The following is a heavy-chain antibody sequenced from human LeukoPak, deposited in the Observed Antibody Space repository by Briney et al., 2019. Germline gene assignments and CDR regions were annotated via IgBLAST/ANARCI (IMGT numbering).Heavy chain of an antibody. J-gene: IGHJ4*02. V-gene: IGHV3-23*01. D-gene: IGHD4-11*01. CDR2: ISASGVST. Sequence: GGSLRLSCAASGFTFNTYAMTWVRQVPGKGLDWVSPISASGVSTYYADSVKGRFTISRDNSKNMLYLQMNSLKVDDTAVYFCAKGYNNFVGPFDSWGQGTLVTVSS. CDR3: AKGYNNFVGPFDS. CDR1: GFTFNTYA.